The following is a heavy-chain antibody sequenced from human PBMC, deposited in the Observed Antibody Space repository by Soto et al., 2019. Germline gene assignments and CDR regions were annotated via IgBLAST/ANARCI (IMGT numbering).Heavy chain of an antibody. J-gene: IGHJ5*02. CDR1: GFTFSGNG. CDR3: ARDVGYCSGGSCYAWFDP. D-gene: IGHD2-15*01. V-gene: IGHV3-48*01. CDR2: ISNSRGGTI. Sequence: EVPLVESGGGLVQPGGSLRLVCSGSGFTFSGNGINWVRQAPGKGLELVSFISNSRGGTIYYAESVKGRFTISRDDAKNSVYLQMNSLRAEDTALYYCARDVGYCSGGSCYAWFDPWGQGTLVIVSS.